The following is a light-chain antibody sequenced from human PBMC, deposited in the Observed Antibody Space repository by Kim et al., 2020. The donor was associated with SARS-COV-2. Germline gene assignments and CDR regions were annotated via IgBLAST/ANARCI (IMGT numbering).Light chain of an antibody. Sequence: ASVGDRVTITCRASQGISSYLDWYQQKPGKAPNLLICAASTLRSGVPSRFSGSGSGTDFTLTISSLQPEDFATYYCQQLNSYPLTFGGGTKVDIK. CDR1: QGISSY. J-gene: IGKJ4*01. V-gene: IGKV1-9*01. CDR3: QQLNSYPLT. CDR2: AAS.